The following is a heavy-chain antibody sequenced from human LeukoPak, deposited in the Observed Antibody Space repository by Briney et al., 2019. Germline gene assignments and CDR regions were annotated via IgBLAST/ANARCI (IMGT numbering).Heavy chain of an antibody. CDR3: ARRSDGGWFDP. D-gene: IGHD3-10*01. Sequence: GGSLRLSCAASGFTFSSYSMNWVRQAPGKGLEWVSSISSSSSYIYYADSVKGRFTISRDNAKNSLYLQMNSLAAEDTAVYYCARRSDGGWFDPWGQGTLVTVSS. CDR1: GFTFSSYS. J-gene: IGHJ5*02. CDR2: ISSSSSYI. V-gene: IGHV3-21*01.